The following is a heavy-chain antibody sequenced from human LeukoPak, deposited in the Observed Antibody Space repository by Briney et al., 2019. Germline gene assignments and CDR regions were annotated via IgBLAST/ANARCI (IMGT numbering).Heavy chain of an antibody. V-gene: IGHV4-61*02. Sequence: PSQTLSLTCTVSGDSISSGSFYWSWIRQAAGKGLEWIGRVSSSGLTTYNPSLNSPLTIPITTCKNQFSLKVTSVTAPDAAMYYCVRGDVSPRLSNWFDPWGQGTLVTVSS. D-gene: IGHD3-16*01. J-gene: IGHJ5*02. CDR3: VRGDVSPRLSNWFDP. CDR2: VSSSGLT. CDR1: GDSISSGSFY.